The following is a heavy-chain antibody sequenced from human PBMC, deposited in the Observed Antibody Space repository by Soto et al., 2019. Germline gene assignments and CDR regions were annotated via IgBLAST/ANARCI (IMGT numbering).Heavy chain of an antibody. D-gene: IGHD2-15*01. V-gene: IGHV3-30-3*01. CDR3: ARTHGGGYSIRFDP. J-gene: IGHJ5*02. CDR2: ISYDGSNK. CDR1: GFTFSSYA. Sequence: QVQLVESGGGVVQPGRSLRLSCVASGFTFSSYAMHWVRQAPGKGLEWVAVISYDGSNKYYADSVKGRFTISRDNSKNTLYLQMNSLRAEDTAVYYCARTHGGGYSIRFDPWGQGTLVTVSS.